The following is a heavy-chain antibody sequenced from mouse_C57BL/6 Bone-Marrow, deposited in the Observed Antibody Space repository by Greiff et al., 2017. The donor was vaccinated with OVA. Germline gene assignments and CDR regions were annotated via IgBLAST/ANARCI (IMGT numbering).Heavy chain of an antibody. J-gene: IGHJ4*01. CDR3: TRAVVEHYYAMDY. Sequence: EVHLVESGGGLVQPGGSMKLSCAASGFTFSDAWMDWVRQSPEKGLEWVAEIRNKANNHATYYAESVKGRFTISRDDSKSSVYLQMNSLRAEDTGIYYCTRAVVEHYYAMDYWGQGTSVTVSS. V-gene: IGHV6-6*01. CDR1: GFTFSDAW. D-gene: IGHD1-1*01. CDR2: IRNKANNHAT.